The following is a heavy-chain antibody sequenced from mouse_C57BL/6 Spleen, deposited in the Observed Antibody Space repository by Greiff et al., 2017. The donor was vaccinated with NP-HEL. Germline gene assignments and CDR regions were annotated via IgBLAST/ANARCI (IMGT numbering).Heavy chain of an antibody. CDR3: TTDPNPNGY. J-gene: IGHJ2*01. CDR1: GYAFSSSW. CDR2: IYPGDGDT. D-gene: IGHD1-1*01. V-gene: IGHV1-82*01. Sequence: QVQLQQSGPELVKPGASVKISCKASGYAFSSSWMNWVKQRPGKGLEWIGRIYPGDGDTNYNGKFKGKATLTADKSSSTAYMQLSSLTSEDTAVYYCTTDPNPNGYWGQGTTLTVSS.